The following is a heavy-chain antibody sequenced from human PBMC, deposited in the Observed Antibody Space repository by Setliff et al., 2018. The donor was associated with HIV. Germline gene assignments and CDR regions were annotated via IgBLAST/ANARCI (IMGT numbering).Heavy chain of an antibody. Sequence: SETLSLTCTVSGGSISSHYWSWIRQPPGKGLEWIGLIYASGTTSYNPSLKSRVTLSVDTSNHQFSLKMTSVTAADTAVYYCAREIVNDYNFWSGYYYYYYGMDVWGQGTTVTVSS. CDR1: GGSISSHY. V-gene: IGHV4-59*11. CDR3: AREIVNDYNFWSGYYYYYYGMDV. D-gene: IGHD3-3*01. CDR2: IYASGTT. J-gene: IGHJ6*02.